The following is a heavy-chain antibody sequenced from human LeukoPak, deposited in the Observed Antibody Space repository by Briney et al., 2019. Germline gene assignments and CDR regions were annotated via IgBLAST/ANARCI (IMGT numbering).Heavy chain of an antibody. Sequence: GGSLRLSCAASGFTFSSSWMHWVRQVPGKGLVWVSRINPDGSSTSHADSVKGRFTISRDNAKNTVYLQMNSLRAEDTAVYYCARDEAGDLGAFDIWGQGTMVTVSS. V-gene: IGHV3-74*01. CDR1: GFTFSSSW. D-gene: IGHD3-16*01. CDR3: ARDEAGDLGAFDI. CDR2: INPDGSST. J-gene: IGHJ3*02.